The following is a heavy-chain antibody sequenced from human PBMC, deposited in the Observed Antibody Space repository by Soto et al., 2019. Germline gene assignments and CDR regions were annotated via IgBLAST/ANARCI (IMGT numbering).Heavy chain of an antibody. J-gene: IGHJ6*02. V-gene: IGHV4-39*01. CDR2: IYYSGST. CDR1: GGSISSSSYY. D-gene: IGHD6-19*01. CDR3: ARLGVAGIYYYYYYGMDV. Sequence: SETLSLTCTVSGGSISSSSYYWGWIRQPPGKGLEWIGSIYYSGSTYYNPSLKSRVTISVDTSKNQFSLKLSSVTAADTAVYYCARLGVAGIYYYYYYGMDVWGQGTTVTVSS.